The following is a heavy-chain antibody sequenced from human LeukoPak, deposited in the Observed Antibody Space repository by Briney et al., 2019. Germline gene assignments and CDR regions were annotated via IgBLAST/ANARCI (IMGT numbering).Heavy chain of an antibody. D-gene: IGHD5-24*01. CDR1: GYTFTGYY. J-gene: IGHJ4*02. CDR3: ARSRGWLHPYFDY. V-gene: IGHV1-2*04. CDR2: INPNSGGT. Sequence: VASVNVSCKASGYTFTGYYMHWVRQAPGQGLEWMGWINPNSGGTNYAQKFQGWVTMTRDTSISTAYMELSRLRSDDTAVYYCARSRGWLHPYFDYWGQGTLVTVSS.